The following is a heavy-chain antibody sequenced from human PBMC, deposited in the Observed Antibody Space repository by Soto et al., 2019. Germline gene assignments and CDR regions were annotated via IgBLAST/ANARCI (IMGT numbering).Heavy chain of an antibody. V-gene: IGHV3-30*18. CDR1: GFTFSSYG. CDR3: AKDGGVLRFLEWLFDY. Sequence: QVQLVESGGGVVQPGRSLRLSCAASGFTFSSYGMHWVRQAPGKGLEWVAVISYDGSNKYYADSVKGRFTISRDNSKNTLYLQMNSLRAEDTAVYYSAKDGGVLRFLEWLFDYWGQGTLVTVSS. J-gene: IGHJ4*02. CDR2: ISYDGSNK. D-gene: IGHD3-3*01.